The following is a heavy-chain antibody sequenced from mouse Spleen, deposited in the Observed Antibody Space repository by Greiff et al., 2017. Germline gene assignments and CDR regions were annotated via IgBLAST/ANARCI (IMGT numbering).Heavy chain of an antibody. Sequence: EVQLQQSGAELVRPGASVKLSCTASGFNIKDDYMHWVKQRPEQGLEWIGWIDPENGDTEYASKFQGKATITADTSSNTAYLQLSSLTSEDTAVYYCTTSTARATSAYWGQGTLVTVSA. CDR1: GFNIKDDY. D-gene: IGHD3-2*01. CDR3: TTSTARATSAY. J-gene: IGHJ3*01. CDR2: IDPENGDT. V-gene: IGHV14-4*01.